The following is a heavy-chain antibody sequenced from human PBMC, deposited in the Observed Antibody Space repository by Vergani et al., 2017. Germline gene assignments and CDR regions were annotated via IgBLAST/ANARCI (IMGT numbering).Heavy chain of an antibody. CDR2: ISWNSGSI. D-gene: IGHD3-3*01. J-gene: IGHJ4*02. Sequence: EVQLVESGGGLVQPGRSLRLSCAASGFTFDDYAMHWVRQAPGKGLEWVSGISWNSGSIGYADSVKGRFTISRDNAKNSLYLQMNSLRAEDTAVYYCARDPIPPYYDFWSGYYTGQSFDYWGQGTLVTVSS. CDR3: ARDPIPPYYDFWSGYYTGQSFDY. CDR1: GFTFDDYA. V-gene: IGHV3-9*01.